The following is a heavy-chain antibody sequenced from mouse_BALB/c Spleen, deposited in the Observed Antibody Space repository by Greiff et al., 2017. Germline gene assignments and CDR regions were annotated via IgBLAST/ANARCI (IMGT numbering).Heavy chain of an antibody. V-gene: IGHV5-12-2*01. D-gene: IGHD1-1*01. CDR3: ARHNYGSSYRAMDY. CDR2: ISNGGGST. J-gene: IGHJ4*01. CDR1: GFTFSSHT. Sequence: EVKLVESGGGLVQPGGSLKLSCAASGFTFSSHTMSWVRQTPEKRLEWVAYISNGGGSTYYPDTVKGRFTISRDNAKNTLYLQMSSLKSEDTAMYYCARHNYGSSYRAMDYWGQGTSVTVSS.